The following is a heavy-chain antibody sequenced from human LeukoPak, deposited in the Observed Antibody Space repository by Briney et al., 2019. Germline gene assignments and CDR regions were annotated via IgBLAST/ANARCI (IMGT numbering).Heavy chain of an antibody. CDR2: SGDGT. J-gene: IGHJ4*02. D-gene: IGHD2-15*01. Sequence: GGSLRLSCVASGFTFSSCAMSWVRQAPGKGLEWVSCSGDGTYYADSVKGRFTISRDNSKNTLYLQMNSLRAEDTAVYYCAKRYCSGGICYSFFDYWGQGTLVTVSS. CDR3: AKRYCSGGICYSFFDY. CDR1: GFTFSSCA. V-gene: IGHV3-23*01.